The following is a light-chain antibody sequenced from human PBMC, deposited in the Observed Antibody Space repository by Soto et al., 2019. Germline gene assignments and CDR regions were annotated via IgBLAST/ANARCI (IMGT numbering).Light chain of an antibody. CDR2: EVI. CDR1: SSDVGGYSY. Sequence: QSALTQPASVSGSNGQSITISCTGSSSDVGGYSYVSWYQQYPVKAPKLMIYEVINRPSGVSNRFSGSKSGNTASLTISGLQDDDESEYYCSSYTNSDTWVFGGETQLTVL. V-gene: IGLV2-14*01. CDR3: SSYTNSDTWV. J-gene: IGLJ3*02.